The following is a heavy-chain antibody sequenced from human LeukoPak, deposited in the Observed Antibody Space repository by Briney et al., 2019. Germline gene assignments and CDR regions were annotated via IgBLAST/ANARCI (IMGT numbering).Heavy chain of an antibody. CDR2: INQDGSEK. Sequence: GGSLRLSCAASGFTFRSYWMSWVRQAPGKGLEWVANINQDGSEKYYGDSVKGRFTISRDNAKNSLYLQMNSLRAEDTAVYYCARDIRYQYYDFWSGFRSFYYMDVWGKGTTVTVSS. CDR3: ARDIRYQYYDFWSGFRSFYYMDV. D-gene: IGHD3-3*01. J-gene: IGHJ6*03. V-gene: IGHV3-7*01. CDR1: GFTFRSYW.